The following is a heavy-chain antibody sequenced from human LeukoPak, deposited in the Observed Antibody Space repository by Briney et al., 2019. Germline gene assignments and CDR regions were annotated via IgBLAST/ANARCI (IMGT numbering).Heavy chain of an antibody. V-gene: IGHV1-2*06. CDR3: ARYFYDSSGSSSGAFDI. CDR1: GYTFTGYY. CDR2: INPNSGGT. Sequence: ASVKVSCKTSGYTFTGYYMHWVRQAPGQGLEWMGRINPNSGGTNYAQRFQGRVTMTRDTSMSTAYMELSRLRSDDSAVYYCARYFYDSSGSSSGAFDIWGQGTMVTVSS. J-gene: IGHJ3*02. D-gene: IGHD3-22*01.